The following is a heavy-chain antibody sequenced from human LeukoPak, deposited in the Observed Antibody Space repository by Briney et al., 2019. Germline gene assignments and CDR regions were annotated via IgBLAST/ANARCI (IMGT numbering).Heavy chain of an antibody. CDR3: ARHVLRGNSFHYFDY. V-gene: IGHV4-38-2*01. D-gene: IGHD4-23*01. CDR2: IYHSGST. CDR1: GYSISSGYY. Sequence: SETLSLTCAVSGYSISSGYYWGWIRQPPGKGLEWIGSIYHSGSTYYNPSLKSRVTILVDTSKNQFSLKLSSVTAADTAVYYCARHVLRGNSFHYFDYWGQGTLVTVSS. J-gene: IGHJ4*02.